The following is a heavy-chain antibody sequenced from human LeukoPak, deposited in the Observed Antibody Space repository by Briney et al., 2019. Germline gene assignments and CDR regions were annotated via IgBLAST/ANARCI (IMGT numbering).Heavy chain of an antibody. CDR1: GYTFTSYY. CDR3: ARTYETYYYDSSGYYPTPYYYYYYGWTS. CDR2: INPSGGST. Sequence: GASVKVSCKASGYTFTSYYMHWVRQAPGQGLEWMGIINPSGGSTSYAQKFQGRVTMTRDTSTSTVYMELSSLRSEDTAVYYCARTYETYYYDSSGYYPTPYYYYYYGWTSGAKEPRSPSP. J-gene: IGHJ6*02. V-gene: IGHV1-46*01. D-gene: IGHD3-22*01.